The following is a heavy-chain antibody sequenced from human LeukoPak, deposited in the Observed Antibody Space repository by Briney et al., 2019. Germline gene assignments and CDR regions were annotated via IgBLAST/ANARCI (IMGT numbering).Heavy chain of an antibody. V-gene: IGHV4-4*03. CDR1: GGSIDITNY. CDR3: TRENRPFCPFAY. CDR2: ISHSGTT. D-gene: IGHD2/OR15-2a*01. Sequence: PPGTLSLTCGVSGGSIDITNYWSWVRQAPGKGLEWIGEISHSGTTSYNPSLRSRVTMFLDRANNQFSLSLTSVTAADSAVYYCTRENRPFCPFAYWGQGVLLTVSS. J-gene: IGHJ4*02.